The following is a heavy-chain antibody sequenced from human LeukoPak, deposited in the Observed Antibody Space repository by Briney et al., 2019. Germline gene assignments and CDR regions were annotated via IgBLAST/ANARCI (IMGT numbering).Heavy chain of an antibody. J-gene: IGHJ3*02. CDR1: GGSISSYY. D-gene: IGHD3-10*01. CDR2: IYYSGST. CDR3: ARDRGSDAFDI. Sequence: SETLSLTCTVSGGSISSYYWSWIRQPPGKGLEWIGYIYYSGSTNYNPSLKSRVTISVDTSKNQFSLRLSSVTAADTAVYYCARDRGSDAFDIWGQGTMVTVSS. V-gene: IGHV4-59*12.